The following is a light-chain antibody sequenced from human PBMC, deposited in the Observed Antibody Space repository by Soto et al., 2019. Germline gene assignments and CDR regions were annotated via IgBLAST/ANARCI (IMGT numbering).Light chain of an antibody. Sequence: DSVMTQSTLSLPVTPGVPASISCRSSRNLLQSNGHNYVSWYLQKPGQSPQLLIYVDSSRASGVPDRFSASGSGTDFTLKITRVEAEDVGIYYCMQTVQIPVTFGQGTRLQIK. J-gene: IGKJ5*01. CDR1: RNLLQSNGHNY. CDR3: MQTVQIPVT. CDR2: VDS. V-gene: IGKV2-28*01.